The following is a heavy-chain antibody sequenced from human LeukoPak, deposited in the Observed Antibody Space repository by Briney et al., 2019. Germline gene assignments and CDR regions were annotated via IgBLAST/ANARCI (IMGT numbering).Heavy chain of an antibody. V-gene: IGHV1-8*01. J-gene: IGHJ6*03. CDR1: GYTFTSYD. D-gene: IGHD6-13*01. CDR3: AIGCSSSWYSTYYYYYMDV. Sequence: ASVKVSCKASGYTFTSYDINWVRQATGQGLEWMGWMNPNSGNTGYAQKFQGRVTMTRNTSISTAYMELSSLRSEDTAVYYCAIGCSSSWYSTYYYYYMDVWGKGTTVTISS. CDR2: MNPNSGNT.